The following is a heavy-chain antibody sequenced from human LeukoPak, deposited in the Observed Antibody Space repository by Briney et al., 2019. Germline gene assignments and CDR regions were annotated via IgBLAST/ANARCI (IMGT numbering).Heavy chain of an antibody. CDR1: GFTFSSYA. J-gene: IGHJ4*02. CDR3: ARDTYYYDSSGSFDY. Sequence: GGSRRLSCAASGFTFSSYAMSWVRQAPGKGLEWVSYIGSNFETIYADSVKGRFTISRDNAKNSLYLQMNSLRAEDTAVYYCARDTYYYDSSGSFDYWGQGTLVTVSS. CDR2: IGSNFETI. V-gene: IGHV3-48*04. D-gene: IGHD3-22*01.